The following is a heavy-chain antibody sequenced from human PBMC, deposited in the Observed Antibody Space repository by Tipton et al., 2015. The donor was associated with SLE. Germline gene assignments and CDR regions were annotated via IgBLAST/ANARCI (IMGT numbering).Heavy chain of an antibody. CDR2: IYHSGST. CDR1: GGSVSSGSYY. CDR3: ARVPGLERSYYYNYYMDV. V-gene: IGHV4-39*07. J-gene: IGHJ6*03. Sequence: TLSLTCTVSGGSVSSGSYYWAWIRQPPGKGPEWIGTIYHSGSTNYNPSLKSRVTISVDTSKNQFSLRLRSVTAADTAVYYCARVPGLERSYYYNYYMDVWGKGTTVTVSS. D-gene: IGHD1-1*01.